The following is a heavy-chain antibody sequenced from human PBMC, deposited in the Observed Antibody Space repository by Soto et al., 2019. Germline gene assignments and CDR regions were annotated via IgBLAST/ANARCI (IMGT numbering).Heavy chain of an antibody. CDR2: IWYDGSNK. D-gene: IGHD6-19*01. CDR1: GFTFISYG. CDR3: ARDRAGAVAGRYFDL. V-gene: IGHV3-33*01. Sequence: LRLSCEASGFTFISYGMHWVRQAPGKGLEWVAVIWYDGSNKYYADSVKGRFTISRDNAKNSLYLQMNSLRAEDTAVYYCARDRAGAVAGRYFDLWGRGTLVTVSS. J-gene: IGHJ2*01.